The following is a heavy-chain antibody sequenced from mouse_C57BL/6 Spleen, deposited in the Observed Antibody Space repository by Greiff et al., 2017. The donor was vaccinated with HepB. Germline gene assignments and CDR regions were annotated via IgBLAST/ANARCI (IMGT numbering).Heavy chain of an antibody. CDR2: ISDGGSYT. CDR3: ARDPFYYGRLFYAMDY. D-gene: IGHD1-1*01. J-gene: IGHJ4*01. V-gene: IGHV5-4*01. CDR1: GFTFSSYA. Sequence: EVKLQESGGGLVKPGGSLKLSCAASGFTFSSYAMSWVRQTPEKRLEWVATISDGGSYTYYPDNVKGRFTISRDNAKNNLYLQMSHLKSEDTAMYYCARDPFYYGRLFYAMDYWGQGTSVSVSS.